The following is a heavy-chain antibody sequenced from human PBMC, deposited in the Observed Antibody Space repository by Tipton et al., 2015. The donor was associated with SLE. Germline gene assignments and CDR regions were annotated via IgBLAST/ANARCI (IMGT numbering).Heavy chain of an antibody. J-gene: IGHJ5*01. CDR1: GGSISGTNYY. CDR2: ITNNGNT. D-gene: IGHD7-27*01. Sequence: TLSLTCSVSGGSISGTNYYWDWIRQPPGKGPEWIGRITNNGNTYYIPSLQSRVTMSVDTSKNHFSLKLRSVTAADTAVYFCARWSKLGPRHFDSWGQGIGVTVSS. CDR3: ARWSKLGPRHFDS. V-gene: IGHV4-39*02.